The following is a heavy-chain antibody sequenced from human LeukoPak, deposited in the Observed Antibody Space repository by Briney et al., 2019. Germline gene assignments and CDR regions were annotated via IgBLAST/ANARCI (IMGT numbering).Heavy chain of an antibody. CDR1: GYTFTSYA. J-gene: IGHJ3*02. CDR3: ARDREDGYKNPHDDAFDI. V-gene: IGHV1-69*13. D-gene: IGHD5-24*01. Sequence: ASVKVSCKASGYTFTSYAISWVRQAPGQGLEWMGGIIPIFGTANYAQKFQGRVTITADESTSTAYMELSSLRSEDTAVYYCARDREDGYKNPHDDAFDIWGQGTMVTVSS. CDR2: IIPIFGTA.